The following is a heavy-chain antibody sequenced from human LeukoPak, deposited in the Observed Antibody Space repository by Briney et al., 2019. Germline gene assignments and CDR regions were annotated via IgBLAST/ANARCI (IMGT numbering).Heavy chain of an antibody. CDR3: AKDPHSNGWYYFDY. V-gene: IGHV1-2*02. Sequence: ASVKVSCKASGYTFTGYYMHWVRQAPGQGLEWMGWINPNSGGTNYAQKFQGRVTMTRDTSISTAYMELSRLRSDDTAVYYCAKDPHSNGWYYFDYWGQGTLVTVSS. CDR1: GYTFTGYY. D-gene: IGHD6-19*01. J-gene: IGHJ4*02. CDR2: INPNSGGT.